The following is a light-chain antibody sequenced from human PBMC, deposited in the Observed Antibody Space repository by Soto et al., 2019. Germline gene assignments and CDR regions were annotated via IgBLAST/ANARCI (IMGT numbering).Light chain of an antibody. CDR1: QSISSY. V-gene: IGKV1-39*01. CDR2: AAS. Sequence: DIEMTQSRYSLSASVGDRFTITCRASQSISSYLNWYQQKPGKAPKLLIYAASSLQSGVPSRFSGSGSGTDFTLTISSLQSEDFAVYYCQQYNNWPPTFGQGTKVDI. J-gene: IGKJ1*01. CDR3: QQYNNWPPT.